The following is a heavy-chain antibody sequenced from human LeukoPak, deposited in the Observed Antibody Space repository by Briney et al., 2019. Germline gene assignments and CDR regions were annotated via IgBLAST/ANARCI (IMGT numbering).Heavy chain of an antibody. J-gene: IGHJ6*03. CDR3: ARDLSHYDGNSHYYYMDV. V-gene: IGHV4-4*07. Sequence: SETLSLTCTVSGGSISSYFCSWIRQPAGKGLEWIGRIHTSGSTKYNPSLKSRLTMSVDTSKNQFSLKLSSVTAADTAMYYCARDLSHYDGNSHYYYMDVWGKGTMVTVSS. CDR2: IHTSGST. D-gene: IGHD4-23*01. CDR1: GGSISSYF.